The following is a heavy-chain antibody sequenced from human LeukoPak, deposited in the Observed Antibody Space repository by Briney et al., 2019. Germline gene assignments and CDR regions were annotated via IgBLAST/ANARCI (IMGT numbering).Heavy chain of an antibody. J-gene: IGHJ4*02. CDR2: IYYSGST. CDR1: GGSISSSSYY. D-gene: IGHD6-19*01. CDR3: ARHTELGYSSGWYTFDY. V-gene: IGHV4-39*01. Sequence: SETLSLTCTVSGGSISSSSYYWGWIRQPPGKGLEWIGSIYYSGSTYYNPSLKSRVTISVDTSKNQFSLKLSSVTAADTAVYYCARHTELGYSSGWYTFDYWGQGTLVTVSS.